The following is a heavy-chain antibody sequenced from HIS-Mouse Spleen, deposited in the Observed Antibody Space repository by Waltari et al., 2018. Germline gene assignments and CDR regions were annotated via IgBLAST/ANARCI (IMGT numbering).Heavy chain of an antibody. J-gene: IGHJ2*01. D-gene: IGHD6-13*01. CDR2: IYYSGST. Sequence: QLQLQESGPGLVKPSETLSLTCTVPGGSISSSRYYWGWIRQPPGKGLEWIGSIYYSGSTDYNPSLKSRVTISVDTSKNQFSLKLSSVTAADTAVYYCAREIPYSSSWYDWYFDLWGRGTLVTVSS. CDR1: GGSISSSRYY. V-gene: IGHV4-39*07. CDR3: AREIPYSSSWYDWYFDL.